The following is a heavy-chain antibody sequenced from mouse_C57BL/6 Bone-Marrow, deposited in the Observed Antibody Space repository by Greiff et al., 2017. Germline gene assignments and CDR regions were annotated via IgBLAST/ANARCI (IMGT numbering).Heavy chain of an antibody. J-gene: IGHJ3*01. CDR1: GFTFSSYG. D-gene: IGHD2-4*01. CDR2: ISSGGSYT. Sequence: EVKLMESGGDLVKPGGSLKLSCAASGFTFSSYGMSWVRQTPDKRLEWVATISSGGSYTYYPDSVKGRFTISRDNAKNTLYLQMSSLKSEDTAMYYCADDYPWFAYWGQGTLVTVSA. CDR3: ADDYPWFAY. V-gene: IGHV5-6*01.